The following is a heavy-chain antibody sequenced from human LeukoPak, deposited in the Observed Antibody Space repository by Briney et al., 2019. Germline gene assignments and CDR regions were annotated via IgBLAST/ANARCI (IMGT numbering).Heavy chain of an antibody. CDR3: AKVQDPTRVTTNFDS. Sequence: GGSLRLSCAASGFTFSSYAMSWVRQAPGKGLEWVSAISGSGDNIWYADSVRGRFTISRDSSKNTLYLQMNSLRAEDTAVCYCAKVQDPTRVTTNFDSWGQGTLVTVSS. CDR1: GFTFSSYA. J-gene: IGHJ4*02. V-gene: IGHV3-23*01. CDR2: ISGSGDNI. D-gene: IGHD4-17*01.